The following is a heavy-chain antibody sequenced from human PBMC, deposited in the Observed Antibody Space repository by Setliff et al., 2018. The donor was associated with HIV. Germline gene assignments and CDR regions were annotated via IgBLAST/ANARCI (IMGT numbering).Heavy chain of an antibody. CDR2: MSYSGST. J-gene: IGHJ4*02. CDR1: GDSFNNYY. V-gene: IGHV4-59*08. CDR3: AADGDTNSWYFY. D-gene: IGHD6-13*01. Sequence: SETLSLTCTVSGDSFNNYYCSWIRQLPGKGLEWIAYMSYSGSTNYNPSLKSRVTISVDTSKNQFSLKLSSVTAADTAVYYCAADGDTNSWYFYWGQGTQVTVSS.